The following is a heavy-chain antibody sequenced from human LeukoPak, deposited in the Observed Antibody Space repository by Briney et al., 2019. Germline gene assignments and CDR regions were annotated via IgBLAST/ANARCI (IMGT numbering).Heavy chain of an antibody. CDR1: GGSISSSSYY. CDR3: ARGAADITRWFDP. V-gene: IGHV4-39*01. Sequence: KTSETLSLTCTVSGGSISSSSYYWGWIRQPPGKGLEWIGSIYYSGSTYYNPSLKSRVTISVDTSKNQFSLKLSSVTAADTAVYYCARGAADITRWFDPWGQGTLVIVSS. CDR2: IYYSGST. J-gene: IGHJ5*02. D-gene: IGHD3-3*01.